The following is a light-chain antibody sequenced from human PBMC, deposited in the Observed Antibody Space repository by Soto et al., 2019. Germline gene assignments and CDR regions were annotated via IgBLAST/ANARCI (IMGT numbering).Light chain of an antibody. CDR3: QQYNNWPWT. J-gene: IGKJ1*01. CDR2: GAS. Sequence: EIVMTQSPVTLSVSPGERATLSCRASQSVSSNVAWYQQKPGQAPRLLIHGASTRAPGFPARFSGSGSGTDFTLTISSLQSEDFAVYYCQQYNNWPWTFGQGTKVDIK. CDR1: QSVSSN. V-gene: IGKV3-15*01.